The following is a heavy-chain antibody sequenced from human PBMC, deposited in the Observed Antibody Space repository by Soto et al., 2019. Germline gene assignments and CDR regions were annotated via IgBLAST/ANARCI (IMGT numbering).Heavy chain of an antibody. D-gene: IGHD5-12*01. V-gene: IGHV4-31*03. Sequence: QVQLQESGPGLVKPSQTLSLSCTVSGGSLSSGGYYWSWIRQHPGQGREWIGFIFYSGSTYYNPCLKIRVTISVDTSQNQFSLKLSSVTAADTAVYYCARDTQRGYSGYFDSWGQGTLVTVSS. CDR1: GGSLSSGGYY. CDR3: ARDTQRGYSGYFDS. CDR2: IFYSGST. J-gene: IGHJ4*02.